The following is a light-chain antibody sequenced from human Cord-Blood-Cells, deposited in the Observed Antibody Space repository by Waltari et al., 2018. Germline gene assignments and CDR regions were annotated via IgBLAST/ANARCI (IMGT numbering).Light chain of an antibody. J-gene: IGKJ4*01. CDR1: QSVSRY. CDR3: QQRSNWPLT. Sequence: IVLTQSPATLSSSPRERATLSSRASQSVSRYLAWYQQKPGQAPRLLIYDASNRATGIPARFSGSGSGTDFTLTISSLEPEDFAVYYCQQRSNWPLTFGGGTKVEIK. CDR2: DAS. V-gene: IGKV3-11*01.